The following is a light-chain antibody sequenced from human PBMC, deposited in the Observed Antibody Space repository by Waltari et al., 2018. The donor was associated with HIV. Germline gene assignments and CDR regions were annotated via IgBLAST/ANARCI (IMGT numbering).Light chain of an antibody. Sequence: QSVLTQPPSASGTPGPRVTIACSGRGSNFGSNPASWYQQLPGTAPKLLISDNNQRPSGVPDRFSGSKSGTSASLAISGLQSEDEGDYYCAAWDDSLDGLFGGGTKLTV. CDR1: GSNFGSNP. J-gene: IGLJ2*01. V-gene: IGLV1-44*01. CDR2: DNN. CDR3: AAWDDSLDGL.